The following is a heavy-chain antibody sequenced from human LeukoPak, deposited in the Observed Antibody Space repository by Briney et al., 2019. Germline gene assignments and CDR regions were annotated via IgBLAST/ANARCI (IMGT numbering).Heavy chain of an antibody. V-gene: IGHV3-7*03. Sequence: GGSLRLSCATSGFTFSSWMSWVRQLPGKGLEWVASIGQDGSAKTYVDSVKGRFTISRDNAKNSLYLQMNSLRAEDTAVYYCARGLGPSSYYYYGMDVWGQGTTVTVSS. CDR3: ARGLGPSSYYYYGMDV. J-gene: IGHJ6*02. D-gene: IGHD2-21*01. CDR1: GFTFSSW. CDR2: IGQDGSAK.